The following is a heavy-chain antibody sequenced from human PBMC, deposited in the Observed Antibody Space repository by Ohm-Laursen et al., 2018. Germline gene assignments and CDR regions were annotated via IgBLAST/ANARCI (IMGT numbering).Heavy chain of an antibody. CDR3: ARGRGGRYYYYGMDV. V-gene: IGHV1-8*01. D-gene: IGHD3-16*01. Sequence: ATVKISCKASGYTFTSYDINWVRQATGQGLEWMGWMNPNSGNTGYAQKFQGRVTMTRNTSISTAYMELSSLRSEDTAVYYCARGRGGRYYYYGMDVWGQGTTVTVSS. CDR1: GYTFTSYD. CDR2: MNPNSGNT. J-gene: IGHJ6*02.